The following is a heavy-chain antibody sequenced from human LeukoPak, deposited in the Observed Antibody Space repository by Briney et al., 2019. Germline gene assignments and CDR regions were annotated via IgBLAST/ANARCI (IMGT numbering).Heavy chain of an antibody. D-gene: IGHD1-14*01. Sequence: ASETLSLTCTVSGGSISSSSYYWGWIRQPPGKGLEWIGSIYYSGSTYYNPSLKSRLSISIDTSKNQFSLKLSSVTAADTAVYYCARENPNWFDPWGQGTLVTVSS. V-gene: IGHV4-39*07. J-gene: IGHJ5*02. CDR2: IYYSGST. CDR3: ARENPNWFDP. CDR1: GGSISSSSYY.